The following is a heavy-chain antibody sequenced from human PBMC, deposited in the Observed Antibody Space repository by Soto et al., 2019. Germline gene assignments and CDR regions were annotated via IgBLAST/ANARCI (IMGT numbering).Heavy chain of an antibody. Sequence: KPGGSLRLSCAASGFTFSDYYMSWIRQAPGKGLEWVSYISSSSSYTNYADSVKGRFTISRDNAKNSLYLQMNSLRAEDTALYYCAKGILEWENWFDPWGQGTLVTVSS. CDR3: AKGILEWENWFDP. CDR1: GFTFSDYY. J-gene: IGHJ5*02. CDR2: ISSSSSYT. V-gene: IGHV3-11*05. D-gene: IGHD3-3*01.